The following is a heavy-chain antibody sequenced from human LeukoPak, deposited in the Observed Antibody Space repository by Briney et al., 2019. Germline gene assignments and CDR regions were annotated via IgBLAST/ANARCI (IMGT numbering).Heavy chain of an antibody. D-gene: IGHD2-15*01. CDR1: GGTFSSYA. J-gene: IGHJ4*02. V-gene: IGHV1-69*04. CDR2: IIPILGIA. CDR3: ARVYCSGGSCYSGYYFDY. Sequence: ASVKVSCKASGGTFSSYAISWVRQAPGQGLEWMGRIIPILGIANYAQKFQGRVTITADKSTSTAYMELSSLRSEDTAVYYCARVYCSGGSCYSGYYFDYWGQGTLVTVSS.